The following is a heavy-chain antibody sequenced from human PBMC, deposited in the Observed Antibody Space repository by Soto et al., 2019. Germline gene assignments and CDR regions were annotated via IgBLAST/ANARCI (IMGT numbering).Heavy chain of an antibody. CDR2: IKQDGSEK. CDR3: ARCGMDPLELRGPYYYYYMDV. V-gene: IGHV3-7*01. D-gene: IGHD1-7*01. J-gene: IGHJ6*03. Sequence: GGSLRLSCAASGFTFSSYWMSWVRQAPGKGLEWVANIKQDGSEKYYVDSVKGRFTISRDNAKNSLYLQMNSLRAEDTAVYYCARCGMDPLELRGPYYYYYMDVWGKGTTVTVSS. CDR1: GFTFSSYW.